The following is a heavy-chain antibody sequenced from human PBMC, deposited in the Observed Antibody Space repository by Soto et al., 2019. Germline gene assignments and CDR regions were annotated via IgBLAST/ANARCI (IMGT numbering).Heavy chain of an antibody. CDR1: GYSFTSYW. CDR3: ARGAAGGFLEWLPLDV. Sequence: PGESLKISCKGSGYSFTSYWIGWVRQMPGKGLGWMGIIYPGDSDTRYSPSLQGQVTISADKSISTAYLQWSSLKASDTAMYYCARGAAGGFLEWLPLDVWGQGTTVTVS. V-gene: IGHV5-51*01. D-gene: IGHD3-3*01. J-gene: IGHJ6*02. CDR2: IYPGDSDT.